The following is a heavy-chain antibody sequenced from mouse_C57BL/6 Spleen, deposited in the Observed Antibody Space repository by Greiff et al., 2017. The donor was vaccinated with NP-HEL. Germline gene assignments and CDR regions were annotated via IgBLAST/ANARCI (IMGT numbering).Heavy chain of an antibody. CDR3: ARGGDYDDYAMDY. V-gene: IGHV5-12*01. CDR1: GFTFSDYY. D-gene: IGHD2-4*01. Sequence: EVKLEESGGGLVQPGGSLKLSCAASGFTFSDYYMYWVRQTPEKRLEWVAYISNGGGSTYYPDTVKGRFTISRDNAKNTLYLQMSRLKSEDTAMYCCARGGDYDDYAMDYWGQGTSVTVSS. CDR2: ISNGGGST. J-gene: IGHJ4*01.